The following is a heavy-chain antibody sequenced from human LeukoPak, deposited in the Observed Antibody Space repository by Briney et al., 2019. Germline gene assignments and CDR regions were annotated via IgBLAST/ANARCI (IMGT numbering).Heavy chain of an antibody. V-gene: IGHV3-7*01. CDR2: IKQDGSEK. D-gene: IGHD3-9*01. CDR1: GFTFSSYW. J-gene: IGHJ6*02. Sequence: GGSLRLSCAASGFTFSSYWMSWVRQAPGKGLEWVANIKQDGSEKYYVDSVKGRFTIPRDNAKNSLYLQMNSLRAEDTAVYYCARDQDILTGYYFYGMDVWGQGTTVTVSS. CDR3: ARDQDILTGYYFYGMDV.